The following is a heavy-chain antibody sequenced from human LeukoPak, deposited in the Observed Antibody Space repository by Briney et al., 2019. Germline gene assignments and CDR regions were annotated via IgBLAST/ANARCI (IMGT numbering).Heavy chain of an antibody. V-gene: IGHV3-9*01. CDR1: GFTFDDYA. CDR3: TRVYSSSWYHFLLQAFDI. J-gene: IGHJ3*02. D-gene: IGHD6-13*01. CDR2: ISWNSGSI. Sequence: GGSLRLSCAASGFTFDDYAMHWVRQAPGKGLEWVSGISWNSGSIGYADSVKGRFTISRDNAKNSLYLQMNSLRAEDTAVYYCTRVYSSSWYHFLLQAFDIWGQGTMVTVSS.